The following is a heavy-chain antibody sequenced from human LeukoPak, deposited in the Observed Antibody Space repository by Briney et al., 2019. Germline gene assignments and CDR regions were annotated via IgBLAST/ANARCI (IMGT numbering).Heavy chain of an antibody. D-gene: IGHD2-15*01. CDR2: IWYDGSNK. J-gene: IGHJ5*02. CDR3: ARDPRNVGLAP. V-gene: IGHV3-33*01. Sequence: PGRSLRLSCAASGFAFSSYVMHWVRQAPGKGLEWVAVIWYDGSNKYYADSVKGRFTISRDNVKNTLYLQMNSLRVEDTAVYYCARDPRNVGLAPWGQGTLVTVSS. CDR1: GFAFSSYV.